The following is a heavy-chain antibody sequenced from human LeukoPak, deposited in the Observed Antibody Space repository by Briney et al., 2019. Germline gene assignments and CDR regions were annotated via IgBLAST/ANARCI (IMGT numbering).Heavy chain of an antibody. CDR3: ARGKASYGGSENYYYYYYMDV. CDR1: GFTFSSYD. CDR2: IRPSGDNT. V-gene: IGHV3-21*04. J-gene: IGHJ6*03. Sequence: GGSLRLSCAASGFTFSSYDMTWVRQAPGRGLEWVSSIRPSGDNTYYGDSVKGRFTISRDNAKNSLFLQMNSLRAEDTAVYYCARGKASYGGSENYYYYYYMDVWGKGTTVTVSS. D-gene: IGHD4-23*01.